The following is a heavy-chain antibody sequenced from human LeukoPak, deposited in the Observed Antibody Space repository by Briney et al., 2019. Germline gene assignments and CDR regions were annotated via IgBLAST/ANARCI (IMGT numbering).Heavy chain of an antibody. J-gene: IGHJ6*02. D-gene: IGHD3-3*01. Sequence: SETLSLTCTVSGVSISSYYWSWIRQPPGKGLEWIGYIYYSGSTNYNPSLKSRVTISVDTSKNQFSLKLSSVTAADTAVYYCARAHDFWSGYPYYYYYGMDVWGQGTAVTVSS. CDR3: ARAHDFWSGYPYYYYYGMDV. CDR2: IYYSGST. V-gene: IGHV4-59*01. CDR1: GVSISSYY.